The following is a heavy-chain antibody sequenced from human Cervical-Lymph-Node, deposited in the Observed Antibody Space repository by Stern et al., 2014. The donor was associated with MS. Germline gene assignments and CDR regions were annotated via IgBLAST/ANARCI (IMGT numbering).Heavy chain of an antibody. J-gene: IGHJ4*02. CDR2: IWYDGSNK. D-gene: IGHD3-3*01. V-gene: IGHV3-33*01. CDR1: GFTFSSYG. Sequence: QVQLGQSGGGVVQPGRSLRLSCAASGFTFSSYGMHWVRQAPGKGLEWVAVIWYDGSNKYYADSVKGRFPIARDNSKNTLYLQMNSLRAEDTAVYYCARVAYDFWSGYAFDYWGQGTLVTVSS. CDR3: ARVAYDFWSGYAFDY.